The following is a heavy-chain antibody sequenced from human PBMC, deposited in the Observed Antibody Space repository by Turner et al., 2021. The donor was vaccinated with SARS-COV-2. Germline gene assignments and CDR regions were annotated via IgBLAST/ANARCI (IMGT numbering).Heavy chain of an antibody. V-gene: IGHV4-59*01. CDR3: ARAHYPGSLFRFDP. J-gene: IGHJ5*02. Sequence: QVQLQESGSGLVKPSETLSRICSVSGGFISGDYWSWIRQPPGKGLEWIGTIHYRWSTNYNPSLKSRVTVSVDTSKNQFSLKLSSVTAADTAVYYCARAHYPGSLFRFDPWGQGTLVTVSS. CDR1: GGFISGDY. CDR2: IHYRWST. D-gene: IGHD2-21*01.